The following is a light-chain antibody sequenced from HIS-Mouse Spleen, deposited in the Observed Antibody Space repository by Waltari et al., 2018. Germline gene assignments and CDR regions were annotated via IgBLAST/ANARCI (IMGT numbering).Light chain of an antibody. V-gene: IGLV3-21*01. CDR2: QDS. Sequence: SYVLTQPPSVSVAPGKTARITCGGNNIGSKSVHWYQQKPGQAPVLVIYQDSKRPSGIPERFSGSNSGNTATLTISGTQAMDEADDYCQAWDSSTANVVFGGGTKLTVL. J-gene: IGLJ2*01. CDR3: QAWDSSTANVV. CDR1: NIGSKS.